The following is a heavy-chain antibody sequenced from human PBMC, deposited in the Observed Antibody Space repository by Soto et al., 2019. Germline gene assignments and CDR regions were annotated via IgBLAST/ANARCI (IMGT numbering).Heavy chain of an antibody. CDR3: AKFGWGVKLGIHLTVSYYYYGMDV. D-gene: IGHD7-27*01. CDR2: ISGSGGST. CDR1: GFTFSSYA. J-gene: IGHJ6*02. Sequence: GGSLRLSCAASGFTFSSYAMSWVRQAPGKGLEWVSAISGSGGSTYYADSVKGRFTISRDNSKNTLYLQMNSLRAEDTAVYYCAKFGWGVKLGIHLTVSYYYYGMDVWGQGTTVTVSS. V-gene: IGHV3-23*01.